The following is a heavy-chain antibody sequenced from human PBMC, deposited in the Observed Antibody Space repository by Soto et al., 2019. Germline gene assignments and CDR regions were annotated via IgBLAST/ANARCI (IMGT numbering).Heavy chain of an antibody. J-gene: IGHJ2*01. CDR2: IYYTGST. CDR3: ATFNCFFDL. CDR1: GGSISSYY. Sequence: QVQLQESGPGLVKPSETLSLTCTVSGGSISSYYWSWIRQPPGKGLEWIGDIYYTGSTNYTPSLTSRVTLSVDTSKNQSSLPLSSVTAADTAVYSCATFNCFFDLCGRGTLVTVSS. V-gene: IGHV4-59*01.